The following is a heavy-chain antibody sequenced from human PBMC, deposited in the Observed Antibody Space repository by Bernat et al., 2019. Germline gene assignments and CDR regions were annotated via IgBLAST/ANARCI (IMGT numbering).Heavy chain of an antibody. CDR2: IVVGSGNT. CDR1: GFTFTSSA. D-gene: IGHD1-26*01. Sequence: QMQLVQSGPEVKKPGTSVKVSCKASGFTFTSSAVQWVRQARGQRLEWIGWIVVGSGNTNYAQKFHERVTITRDMSTSTAYMELSSLRSEDTAVYYCAGGSSPYYYYGMDVWGQGTTVTVS. J-gene: IGHJ6*02. V-gene: IGHV1-58*01. CDR3: AGGSSPYYYYGMDV.